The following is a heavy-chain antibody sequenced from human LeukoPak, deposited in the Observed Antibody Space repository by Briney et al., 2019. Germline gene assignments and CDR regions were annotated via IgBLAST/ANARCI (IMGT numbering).Heavy chain of an antibody. CDR1: GGSFSDNY. D-gene: IGHD4-17*01. J-gene: IGHJ3*02. Sequence: SSETLSLTCAVYGGSFSDNYWSWIRQPPGKGLEWIGEINHSGSTNYSPSLRSRVTISVDTSKNQFSLNLRSVTAADTAVYYCASPTTVTTSAYRAFDTWGQGTMVTVSA. CDR3: ASPTTVTTSAYRAFDT. CDR2: INHSGST. V-gene: IGHV4-34*01.